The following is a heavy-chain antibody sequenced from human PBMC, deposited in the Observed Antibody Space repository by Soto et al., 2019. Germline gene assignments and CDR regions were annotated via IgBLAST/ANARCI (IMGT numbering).Heavy chain of an antibody. Sequence: VGSVRLSCVASGLTFGSRAMSWVRQAPGEGLQWVATITDNGGDAKYAGSVRGRFVISRDNSKKTLYLQMTSLTAEDSAMYFCARGSTESYPGSRIFDFWGRGTLVTVSS. CDR2: ITDNGGDA. V-gene: IGHV3-23*01. CDR1: GLTFGSRA. D-gene: IGHD3-10*01. CDR3: ARGSTESYPGSRIFDF. J-gene: IGHJ4*02.